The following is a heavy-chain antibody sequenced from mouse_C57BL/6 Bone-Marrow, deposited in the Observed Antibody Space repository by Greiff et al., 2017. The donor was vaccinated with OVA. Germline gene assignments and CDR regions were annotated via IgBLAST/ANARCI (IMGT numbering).Heavy chain of an antibody. V-gene: IGHV14-4*01. CDR3: TAYSAWFAY. CDR1: GFNIKDDY. J-gene: IGHJ3*01. Sequence: VQLQQSGAELVRPGASVKLSCTASGFNIKDDYMHWVKQRPEQGLEWIGWIDPENGDTEYASKFPGTATITADTSSNTAYLQLSSLTSEDTAVYYCTAYSAWFAYGGQGTLVTVSA. D-gene: IGHD2-10*01. CDR2: IDPENGDT.